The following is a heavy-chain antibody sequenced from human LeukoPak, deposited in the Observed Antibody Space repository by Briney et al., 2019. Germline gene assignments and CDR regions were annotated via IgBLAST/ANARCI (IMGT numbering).Heavy chain of an antibody. CDR1: GYTFTAYY. J-gene: IGHJ4*02. V-gene: IGHV1-69*13. CDR3: ARDYYYDSSGYDV. D-gene: IGHD3-22*01. CDR2: IIPIFGTA. Sequence: SVKVSCKASGYTFTAYYMHWVRQAPGQGLEWMGGIIPIFGTASYAQKFQGRVTITADESTSTAYMELSSLRSEDTAVYYCARDYYYDSSGYDVWGQGTLVTVSS.